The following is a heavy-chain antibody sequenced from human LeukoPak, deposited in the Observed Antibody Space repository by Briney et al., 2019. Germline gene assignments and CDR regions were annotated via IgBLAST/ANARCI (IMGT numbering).Heavy chain of an antibody. CDR2: INPNSGGT. J-gene: IGHJ4*02. Sequence: GASVKVSCKASGHTFTGYYMHWVRQAPGQGLEWMGWINPNSGGTNYAQKFQGRVTMTRDTSISTAYMELSRLRSDDTAVYYCAICSGGSCYYFDYWGQGTLVTVSS. CDR1: GHTFTGYY. V-gene: IGHV1-2*02. CDR3: AICSGGSCYYFDY. D-gene: IGHD2-15*01.